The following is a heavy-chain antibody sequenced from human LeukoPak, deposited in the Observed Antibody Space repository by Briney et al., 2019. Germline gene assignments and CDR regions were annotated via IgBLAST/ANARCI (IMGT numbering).Heavy chain of an antibody. Sequence: GGSLRLSCAASGFTFSSYGMHWVRQAPGKGLEWVAVISYDGSNKYYADSVKGRFTISRDNSKNTLYLQMSSLRAEDTAVYYCAKESATVTTMYYYGMDVWGQGTTVTVSS. D-gene: IGHD4-17*01. CDR1: GFTFSSYG. CDR2: ISYDGSNK. J-gene: IGHJ6*02. CDR3: AKESATVTTMYYYGMDV. V-gene: IGHV3-30*18.